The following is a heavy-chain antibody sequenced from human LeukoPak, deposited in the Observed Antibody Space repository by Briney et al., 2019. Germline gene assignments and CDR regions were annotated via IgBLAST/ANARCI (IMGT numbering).Heavy chain of an antibody. CDR2: ISSSSSTI. CDR1: GFTFSSYS. V-gene: IGHV3-48*01. D-gene: IGHD3-22*01. Sequence: GGSLRLSCAASGFTFSSYSMNWVRQAPGKGLEGVSFISSSSSTIYYADSVKGRFTISRDNAKNSLYLQMNSLRAEDTAVYYCAKKTLYYDSKDWGQGTLVTVSS. CDR3: AKKTLYYDSKD. J-gene: IGHJ4*02.